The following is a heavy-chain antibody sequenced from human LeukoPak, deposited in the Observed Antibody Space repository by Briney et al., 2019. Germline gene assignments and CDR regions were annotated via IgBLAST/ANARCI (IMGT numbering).Heavy chain of an antibody. J-gene: IGHJ5*02. Sequence: ASVKVSCKASGYTLTGYYMLWVRQAPGQGLEWMGWMNPNSGGTKYAQKFQGRVTMTRDTSISTAYMELSRLRSDDTAMYYCARDKLGLGELSLYDQWGQGTLVTAFS. CDR2: MNPNSGGT. V-gene: IGHV1-2*02. D-gene: IGHD3-16*02. CDR1: GYTLTGYY. CDR3: ARDKLGLGELSLYDQ.